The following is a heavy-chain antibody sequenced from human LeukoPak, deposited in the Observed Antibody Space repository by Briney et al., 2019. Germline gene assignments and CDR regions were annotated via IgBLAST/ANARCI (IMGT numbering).Heavy chain of an antibody. D-gene: IGHD3-10*01. Sequence: PGGSLRLSCAASGFTFSSYAMPWVRQAPGKGLEWVAVISYDGSNKYYADSVKGRFTISRDNSKNTLYLQMNSLRAEDTAVYYCARDGYYGSGSYYNGNFDYWGQGTLVTVSS. J-gene: IGHJ4*02. CDR1: GFTFSSYA. CDR3: ARDGYYGSGSYYNGNFDY. V-gene: IGHV3-30-3*01. CDR2: ISYDGSNK.